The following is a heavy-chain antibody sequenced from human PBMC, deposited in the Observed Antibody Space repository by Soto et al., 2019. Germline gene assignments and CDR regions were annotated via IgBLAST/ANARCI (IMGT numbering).Heavy chain of an antibody. CDR1: GGSVSSGSYY. V-gene: IGHV4-61*01. CDR2: IYYSGST. J-gene: IGHJ4*02. CDR3: ARFAGTDSSGYQTPLAYLD. D-gene: IGHD3-22*01. Sequence: PSETLSLTCTVSGGSVSSGSYYWSWIRQPPGKGLEWIGYIYYSGSTNYNPSLKSRVTISADTSKNQFSLKLSSVTAADTAVYYCARFAGTDSSGYQTPLAYLDWGQGTLVTGSS.